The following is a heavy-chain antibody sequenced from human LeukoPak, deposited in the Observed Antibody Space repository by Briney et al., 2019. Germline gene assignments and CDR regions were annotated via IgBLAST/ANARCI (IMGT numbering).Heavy chain of an antibody. CDR3: ARPKCSSTSCPCYFDY. CDR2: IYLGDSDT. Sequence: GESLKISCKGSGYRFFSYWIGWVRQLPGKGLEWMGIIYLGDSDTRYSPSFQGQVTISADKSISTAYLQWSSLKASDTAMYYCARPKCSSTSCPCYFDYWGRGTLVTVSS. D-gene: IGHD2-2*01. V-gene: IGHV5-51*01. CDR1: GYRFFSYW. J-gene: IGHJ4*02.